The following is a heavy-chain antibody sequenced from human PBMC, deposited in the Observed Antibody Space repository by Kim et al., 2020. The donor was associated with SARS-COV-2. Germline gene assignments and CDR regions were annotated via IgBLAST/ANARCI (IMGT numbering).Heavy chain of an antibody. Sequence: DSVKGRFTISRDNSKNTLYLQMNSLRAEDTAVYYCAKDHHYYDSSGRFDYWGQGTLVTVSS. D-gene: IGHD3-22*01. J-gene: IGHJ4*02. V-gene: IGHV3-23*01. CDR3: AKDHHYYDSSGRFDY.